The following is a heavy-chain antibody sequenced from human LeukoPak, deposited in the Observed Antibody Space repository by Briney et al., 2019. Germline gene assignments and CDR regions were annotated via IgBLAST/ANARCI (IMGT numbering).Heavy chain of an antibody. J-gene: IGHJ4*02. Sequence: GRSLRLSCAASGFTFSSYGMHWVRQAPGKGLEWVAVISYDGSNKYYADSVKGRFTISRDNSKNTLYLQMNSLRAEDTAVYYCAKDPSDILTGFDYWGQGTLVTVSS. V-gene: IGHV3-30*18. CDR2: ISYDGSNK. CDR3: AKDPSDILTGFDY. CDR1: GFTFSSYG. D-gene: IGHD3-9*01.